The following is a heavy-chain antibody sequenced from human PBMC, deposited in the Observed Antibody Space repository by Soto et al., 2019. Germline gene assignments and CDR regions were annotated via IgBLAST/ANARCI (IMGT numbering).Heavy chain of an antibody. CDR2: IIPIFGTA. D-gene: IGHD3-22*01. CDR3: ARDLRENYYDSSGTDY. V-gene: IGHV1-69*01. J-gene: IGHJ4*02. CDR1: GGTFSSYA. Sequence: QVQLVQSGAEVKKPGSSVKVSCKASGGTFSSYAISWVRQAPGQGLEWMGGIIPIFGTANYAQKFQGRVTITADESTSTAYMELSSLRSEDTAVYYCARDLRENYYDSSGTDYWGQGTLVTVSS.